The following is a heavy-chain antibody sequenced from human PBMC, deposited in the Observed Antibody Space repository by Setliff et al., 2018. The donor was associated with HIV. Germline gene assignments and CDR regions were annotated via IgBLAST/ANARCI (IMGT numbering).Heavy chain of an antibody. D-gene: IGHD3-10*01. Sequence: PSETLSLTCTVSGLSMSRSSYYWGWIRQPPGKGLEWIGSIYYSGSTYYNPSLTSRVTISVDTSNNKFSLRLTSVTAADTALYYYARGAPYGSGRHRWNSWGQGTLVTVSS. V-gene: IGHV4-39*07. J-gene: IGHJ4*02. CDR1: GLSMSRSSYY. CDR3: ARGAPYGSGRHRWNS. CDR2: IYYSGST.